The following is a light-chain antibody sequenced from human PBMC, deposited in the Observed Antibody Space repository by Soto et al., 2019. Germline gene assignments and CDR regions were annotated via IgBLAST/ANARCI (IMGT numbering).Light chain of an antibody. CDR1: QSVLYSSNNKNY. V-gene: IGKV4-1*01. Sequence: DIVMTQSPDSLAVSLGERVTINCKSSQSVLYSSNNKNYLAWYQHKPGQPPKLLIYWASTRESGVPDRFSGSGSGTDFTLSISSLQAEDVAVYYCQQYHNTHWTFGQGTKVEIK. J-gene: IGKJ1*01. CDR2: WAS. CDR3: QQYHNTHWT.